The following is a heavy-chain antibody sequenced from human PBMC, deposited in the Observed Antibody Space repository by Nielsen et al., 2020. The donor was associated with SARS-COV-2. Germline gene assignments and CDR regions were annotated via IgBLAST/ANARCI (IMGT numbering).Heavy chain of an antibody. V-gene: IGHV4-30-4*08. CDR2: IYYSGST. J-gene: IGHJ6*02. CDR3: ARGKATYGYYYYGMDV. D-gene: IGHD1-26*01. CDR1: GGSFSDYH. Sequence: SETLSLTCAVYGGSFSDYHWTWIRQPPGKGLEWIGYIYYSGSTYYNPSLKSRVTISVDTSKNQFSLKLSSVTAADTALYYCARGKATYGYYYYGMDVWGQGTTVTVSS.